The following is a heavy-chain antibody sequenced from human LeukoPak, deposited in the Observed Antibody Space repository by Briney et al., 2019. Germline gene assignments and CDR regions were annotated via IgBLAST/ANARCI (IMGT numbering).Heavy chain of an antibody. V-gene: IGHV3-33*06. CDR3: AKDLERHIVVVTASAVDY. D-gene: IGHD2-21*02. CDR1: GFSFSSYG. CDR2: IWYDGSIK. Sequence: GGSLRLSCAASGFSFSSYGMHWVRQAPGKGLEWVAVIWYDGSIKYYGDSVKGRFTISRDNSKNTLYLQMNSLSAEDTAVYYCAKDLERHIVVVTASAVDYWGQGTLVTVSS. J-gene: IGHJ4*02.